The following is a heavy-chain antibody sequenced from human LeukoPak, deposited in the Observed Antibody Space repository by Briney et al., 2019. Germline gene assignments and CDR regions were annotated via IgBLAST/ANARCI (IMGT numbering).Heavy chain of an antibody. CDR3: ARDKDILTGLYYYGMDV. CDR2: IYTSGST. Sequence: SETLSLTCTVSGGSISSYYWSWIRQPAGKGLEWIGRIYTSGSTNYNPSLKSRVTMSVDTSKNQFSLKLSSVTAADTAEYYCARDKDILTGLYYYGMDVWGQGTTVTVSS. CDR1: GGSISSYY. J-gene: IGHJ6*02. V-gene: IGHV4-4*07. D-gene: IGHD3-9*01.